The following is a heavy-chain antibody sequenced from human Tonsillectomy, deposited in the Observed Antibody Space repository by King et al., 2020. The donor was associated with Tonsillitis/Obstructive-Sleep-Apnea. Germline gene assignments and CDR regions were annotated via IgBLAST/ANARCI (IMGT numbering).Heavy chain of an antibody. V-gene: IGHV3-11*05. D-gene: IGHD5-24*01. Sequence: VQLVESGGGLVKPGGSXXLXXXAXGFXFSDYYMNXXRQAPGKGXEXVSYFSSSSSXXDYADSVKGRXASSRDNAKNAXYLQMNNLRAEDTAVYYCARXRXAETEMXIRXXXXXXXXGQXXXVTVXXASTKGPSVFPLATGY. CDR1: GFXFSDYY. CDR2: FSSSSSXX. J-gene: IGHJ4*03. CDR3: ARXRXAETEMXIRXXXXXXXXGQXXXVTVXXASTKGPSVFPLATGY.